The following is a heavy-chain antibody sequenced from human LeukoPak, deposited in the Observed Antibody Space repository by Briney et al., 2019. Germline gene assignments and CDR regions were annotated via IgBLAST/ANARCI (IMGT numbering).Heavy chain of an antibody. J-gene: IGHJ4*02. Sequence: SGGPLRLSCAASGFTFSSYAMHWLRQAPGKGLEGVAVISYDGSNKYYADSVKGRFTISRDNSKNTLYLQMNRRRAEDTAVYYGTRDQVTNGGKKYYWGQGTLVTVSS. CDR2: ISYDGSNK. CDR3: TRDQVTNGGKKYY. CDR1: GFTFSSYA. V-gene: IGHV3-30-3*01. D-gene: IGHD5-18*01.